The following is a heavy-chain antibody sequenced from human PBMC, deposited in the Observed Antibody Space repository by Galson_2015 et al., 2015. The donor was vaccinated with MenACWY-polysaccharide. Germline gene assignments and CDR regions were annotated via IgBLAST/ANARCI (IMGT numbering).Heavy chain of an antibody. D-gene: IGHD3-22*01. CDR2: IYVGDSDT. J-gene: IGHJ4*02. V-gene: IGHV5-51*03. CDR3: SRPSISGFYYFDY. Sequence: QSGAEVTKPGESLQISCTGSGYSFTSYWIGWVRQMPGKGLEWMGIIYVGDSDTRYSPSFQGQVTISADKSISTAYLQWSILKASYTAMYYCSRPSISGFYYFDYWGQGTLVTVSS. CDR1: GYSFTSYW.